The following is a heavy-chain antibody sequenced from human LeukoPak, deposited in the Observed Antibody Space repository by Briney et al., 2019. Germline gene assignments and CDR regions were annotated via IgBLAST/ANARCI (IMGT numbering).Heavy chain of an antibody. CDR2: IIPILGIA. CDR3: ARPLSGANDAFDI. J-gene: IGHJ3*02. Sequence: ASVKVSCKASGGTFSSYAISWVRQAPGQGLEWMGRIIPILGIANYAQKFQGRVTITADKSTSTAYMELSNLRSEDTAVYYCARPLSGANDAFDIWGQGTMVTVSS. V-gene: IGHV1-69*04. CDR1: GGTFSSYA. D-gene: IGHD2-15*01.